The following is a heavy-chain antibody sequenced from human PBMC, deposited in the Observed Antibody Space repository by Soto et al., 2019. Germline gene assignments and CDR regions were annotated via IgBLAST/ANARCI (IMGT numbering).Heavy chain of an antibody. CDR3: AKDKVYYYYGMDV. CDR2: ISGSGDDT. CDR1: GFTFSIYA. Sequence: EVQLFESGGGLVQPGGSLRLSCTASGFTFSIYAMSWVRQAPGKGLQWVSAISGSGDDTVYAGSVKGRFSISRDNSNNTLYLQMNSLRAEDTPVYYCAKDKVYYYYGMDVWGQGTTVTVSS. V-gene: IGHV3-23*01. J-gene: IGHJ6*02.